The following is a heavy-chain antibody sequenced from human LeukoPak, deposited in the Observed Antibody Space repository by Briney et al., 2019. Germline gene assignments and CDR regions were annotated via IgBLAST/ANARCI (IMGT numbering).Heavy chain of an antibody. V-gene: IGHV4-59*01. CDR2: IYYSGST. Sequence: SETLSLTCTVSGGSISSYYWSWIRQPPGKGLEWIGYIYYSGSTNYNPSLKSRVTISVDTSKNQFSLKLSSVTAADTAVYYCARGRDLTYGSSSSFDYWGQGTLVTVSP. J-gene: IGHJ4*02. CDR3: ARGRDLTYGSSSSFDY. CDR1: GGSISSYY. D-gene: IGHD6-6*01.